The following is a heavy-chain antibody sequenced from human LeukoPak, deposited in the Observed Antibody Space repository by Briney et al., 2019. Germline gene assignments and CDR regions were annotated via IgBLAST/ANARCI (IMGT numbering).Heavy chain of an antibody. CDR1: GFTFSSYW. J-gene: IGHJ4*02. CDR2: INQDGSGK. V-gene: IGHV3-7*01. CDR3: ARDIFEWLRQGGLFDY. Sequence: GGSLRLSCAASGFTFSSYWMSWVRQAPGKGLEWVANINQDGSGKYYVDSVKGRFTISGDNAQNAQYMQMNSLRAEDTAVYYCARDIFEWLRQGGLFDYWGQGTLVTVSS. D-gene: IGHD5-12*01.